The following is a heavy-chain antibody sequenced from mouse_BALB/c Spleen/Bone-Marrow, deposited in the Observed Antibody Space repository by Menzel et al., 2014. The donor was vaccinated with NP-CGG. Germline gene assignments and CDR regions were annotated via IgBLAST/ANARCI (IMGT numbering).Heavy chain of an antibody. CDR3: GRDYNYDYSYAMDY. Sequence: QVQLQQSGAELAKPGASVKMSGKASGYTFTTYWMHWVKQRPGQGLEWIGYINPNTGYTEYNQKFKDKATLTADKSSSTAYMQLSSLTSEDSAVYYCGRDYNYDYSYAMDYWGQGTSVTVSS. V-gene: IGHV1-7*01. CDR1: GYTFTTYW. CDR2: INPNTGYT. J-gene: IGHJ4*01. D-gene: IGHD2-4*01.